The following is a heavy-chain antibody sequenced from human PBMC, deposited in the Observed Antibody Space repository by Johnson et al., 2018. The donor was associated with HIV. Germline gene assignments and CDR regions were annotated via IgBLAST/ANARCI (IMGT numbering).Heavy chain of an antibody. CDR3: ARARGVLLWFGELVDAFDI. V-gene: IGHV3-30*02. J-gene: IGHJ3*02. D-gene: IGHD3-10*01. CDR2: IRYDGSNK. CDR1: GFTFSSYG. Sequence: QVQLVESGGGVVQPGGSLRLSCAASGFTFSSYGMHWVRQAPGKGLEWVAFIRYDGSNKYYADSVKGRFTIPRDHSKNSLYLHMHSLRAEDTALYYCARARGVLLWFGELVDAFDIWGQGTMVTVSS.